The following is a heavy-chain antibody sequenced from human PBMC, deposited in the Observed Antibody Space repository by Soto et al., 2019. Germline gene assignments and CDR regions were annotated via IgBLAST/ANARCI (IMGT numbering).Heavy chain of an antibody. D-gene: IGHD3-16*01. CDR2: IYWDDDK. V-gene: IGHV2-5*02. Sequence: QITLKESGPTLVKPTQTLTLTCTFSGFSLSTSGVGVGWIRQPPGKALEWLALIYWDDDKRYSPSLKSRLTITKDTSKNQVVLTMTNMDPVDTATYYCARLYDYIWGSYYYFDYWGQGTLVTVSS. J-gene: IGHJ4*02. CDR3: ARLYDYIWGSYYYFDY. CDR1: GFSLSTSGVG.